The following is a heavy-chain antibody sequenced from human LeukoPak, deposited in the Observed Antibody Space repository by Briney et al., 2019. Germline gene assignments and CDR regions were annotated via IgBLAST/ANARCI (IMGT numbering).Heavy chain of an antibody. CDR3: TIVHSSSNRVFDY. Sequence: GGSLRLSCAATGFTFSGSAMHWVRQASGKGLEWVGRIRSKANSYATAYAASVKGRLTISRDDSTNTAYLQMNSLKTEDTAVYYCTIVHSSSNRVFDYWGQGTLVTVSS. CDR2: IRSKANSYAT. D-gene: IGHD6-6*01. CDR1: GFTFSGSA. J-gene: IGHJ4*02. V-gene: IGHV3-73*01.